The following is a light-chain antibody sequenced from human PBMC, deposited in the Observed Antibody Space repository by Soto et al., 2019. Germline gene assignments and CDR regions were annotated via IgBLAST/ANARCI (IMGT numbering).Light chain of an antibody. CDR1: QSVSSN. CDR2: GPS. J-gene: IGKJ1*01. V-gene: IGKV3-15*01. Sequence: IVMTQSPATLSVSPGERATLSCRASQSVSSNLAWYQQKPGQAPRLLIYGPSTRATGIPARFSGSGSGTEFTLTISSLQSEDFAVYYCQQYNNWPETFGQGTK. CDR3: QQYNNWPET.